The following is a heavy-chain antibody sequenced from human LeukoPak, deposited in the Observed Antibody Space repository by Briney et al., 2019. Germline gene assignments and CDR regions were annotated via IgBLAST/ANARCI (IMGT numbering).Heavy chain of an antibody. J-gene: IGHJ4*02. D-gene: IGHD3-22*01. CDR3: ARSFRTYYYDSSGYSGFDY. CDR1: GLTFSSYA. V-gene: IGHV3-30-3*01. CDR2: ISYDGSNK. Sequence: GGSLRLSCAASGLTFSSYAMHWVRQAPGKGLEWVAVISYDGSNKYYADSVKGRFTISRDNSKNTLYLQMNSLRAEDTAVYYCARSFRTYYYDSSGYSGFDYWGQGTLVTVSS.